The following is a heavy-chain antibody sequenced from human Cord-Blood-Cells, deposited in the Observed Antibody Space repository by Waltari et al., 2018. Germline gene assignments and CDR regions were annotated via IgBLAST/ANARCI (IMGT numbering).Heavy chain of an antibody. CDR1: GGSFSGSY. D-gene: IGHD3-9*01. J-gene: IGHJ6*02. V-gene: IGHV4-34*01. CDR3: ARDGLRYNYYYYYGMDV. Sequence: QVQLQQWGAGLLKPSEILSLTCAVYGGSFSGSYWSWIRQPPGKGLGWIGEINHSGSTNYNPSLKSRVTISVDTSKNQFSLKLSSVTAADTAVYYCARDGLRYNYYYYYGMDVWGQGTTVTVSS. CDR2: INHSGST.